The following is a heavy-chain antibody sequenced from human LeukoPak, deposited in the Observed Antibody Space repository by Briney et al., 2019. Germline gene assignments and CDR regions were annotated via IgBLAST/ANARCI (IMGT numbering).Heavy chain of an antibody. CDR1: GGSISSSGYY. V-gene: IGHV4-39*01. J-gene: IGHJ4*02. D-gene: IGHD2-15*01. CDR3: AAIGYCSDASCWGLYYFDC. CDR2: ILYSGDT. Sequence: PSETLSLTCIVSGGSISSSGYYWGWIRQPPGKGLEWIGSILYSGDTYFNPSLKSRVTISVDTSKNQFSLKLSSVTAADTAVYYCAAIGYCSDASCWGLYYFDCWGQGTLVTVSS.